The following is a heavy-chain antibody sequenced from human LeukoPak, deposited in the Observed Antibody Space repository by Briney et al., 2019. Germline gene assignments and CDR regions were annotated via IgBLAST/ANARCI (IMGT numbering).Heavy chain of an antibody. CDR2: IWFDGSNK. D-gene: IGHD2-2*01. Sequence: GGSLRLSCAASGFTFSTYGMHWVRQAPGKGLEWLAIIWFDGSNKYYADSVKDRFTISRDNSKNTLYLQMNSLRAEDTAVYYCARVRSTTSYFYFDYWGQGTLVTVSS. CDR3: ARVRSTTSYFYFDY. V-gene: IGHV3-33*01. J-gene: IGHJ4*02. CDR1: GFTFSTYG.